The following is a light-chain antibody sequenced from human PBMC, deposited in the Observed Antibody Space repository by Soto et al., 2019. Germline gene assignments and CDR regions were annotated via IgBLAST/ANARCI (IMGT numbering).Light chain of an antibody. CDR2: ASS. CDR1: QDISNH. CDR3: QQYNSYPVS. J-gene: IGKJ4*01. Sequence: DIRMTQSPSSLSASVGDRVTITCRASQDISNHLAWFQQKPGKAPKSLISASSSLQSGVPSKFSGSGSRTNFTLTISSLQPEDFATYYCQQYNSYPVSFGGGTKVQIK. V-gene: IGKV1-16*02.